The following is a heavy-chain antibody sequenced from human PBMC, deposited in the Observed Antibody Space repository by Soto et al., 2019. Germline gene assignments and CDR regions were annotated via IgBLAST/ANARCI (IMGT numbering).Heavy chain of an antibody. CDR3: ARSCISTSCYKYGMDV. Sequence: QLQLQESGAGLIKPSQTLSLTCAVSGGSMSSGGYSWSWIRQPPGKGLEWIGYIYYGGTTYYTPSRRSRVTISLDRSNSEFSLKLSSVTAADTATYYCARSCISTSCYKYGMDVWGQGTTVTVSS. V-gene: IGHV4-30-2*01. CDR1: GGSMSSGGYS. CDR2: IYYGGTT. J-gene: IGHJ6*02. D-gene: IGHD2-2*02.